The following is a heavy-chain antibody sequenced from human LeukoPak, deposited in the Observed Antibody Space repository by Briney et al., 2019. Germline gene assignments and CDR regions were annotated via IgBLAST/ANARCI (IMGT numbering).Heavy chain of an antibody. J-gene: IGHJ4*02. CDR2: IYYSGST. Sequence: SETLSLTCTVSGGSVSSGSYYWSWIRQPPGKGLEWIGYIYYSGSTNYNPSLKSRVTISEDTSKNQFSLKLSSVTAADTAVYYCAGGPGYGSGSLFDYWGRGTLVTVSS. V-gene: IGHV4-61*01. CDR3: AGGPGYGSGSLFDY. CDR1: GGSVSSGSYY. D-gene: IGHD3-10*01.